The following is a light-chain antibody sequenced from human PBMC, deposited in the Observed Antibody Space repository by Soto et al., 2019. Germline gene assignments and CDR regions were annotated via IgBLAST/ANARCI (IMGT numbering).Light chain of an antibody. V-gene: IGLV2-14*01. Sequence: QSALTQPASVSGSPGQSIAISCTGSSTDVGSSNYVSWHQQHPGKAPKLMIFDVNNRPSGVSDRFSGSKSGNTASLTISGLQAEDEADYYCSSHTSSGTYVFGTGTKLTVL. CDR1: STDVGSSNY. CDR3: SSHTSSGTYV. J-gene: IGLJ1*01. CDR2: DVN.